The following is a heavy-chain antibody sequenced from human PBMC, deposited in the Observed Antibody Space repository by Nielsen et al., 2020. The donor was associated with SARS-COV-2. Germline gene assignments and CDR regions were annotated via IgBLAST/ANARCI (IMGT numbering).Heavy chain of an antibody. V-gene: IGHV3-23*01. J-gene: IGHJ4*02. D-gene: IGHD1-14*01. Sequence: GESLKISCAASGFTFSSYAMSWVRQAPGKGLEWVSAISGSGGSTYYADSVKGRFTISRDNSKKTLYLQMNSLSAEDTAVYYCAKANGPAIGSADRISDSWGQGTLVTVSS. CDR2: ISGSGGST. CDR1: GFTFSSYA. CDR3: AKANGPAIGSADRISDS.